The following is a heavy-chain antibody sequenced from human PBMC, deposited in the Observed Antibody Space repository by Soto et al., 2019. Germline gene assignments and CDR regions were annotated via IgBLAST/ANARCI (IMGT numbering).Heavy chain of an antibody. D-gene: IGHD3-16*02. CDR1: SGSISSSNW. J-gene: IGHJ3*02. CDR3: ARRGYDYIWGSYRPHHDAFDI. V-gene: IGHV4-4*02. CDR2: IYHSGST. Sequence: SETLSLTCAVSSGSISSSNWWSWVRQPPGKGLEWIGEIYHSGSTNYNPSLKSRVTISVDKSKNQFSLKLSSVTAADTAVYYCARRGYDYIWGSYRPHHDAFDIWGQGTMVTVSS.